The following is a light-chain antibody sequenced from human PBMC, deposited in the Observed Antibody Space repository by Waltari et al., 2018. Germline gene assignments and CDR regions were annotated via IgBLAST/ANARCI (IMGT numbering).Light chain of an antibody. J-gene: IGLJ2*01. V-gene: IGLV4-69*01. CDR1: SGHSSYA. CDR2: LNSDGSH. CDR3: QTWGTGIWVG. Sequence: QLVLTQSPSASASLGASVKLTCTLSSGHSSYAIAWHQQQPEKGPRYLMKLNSDGSHSKGDGIPDRFSGSSSWAERYLTISSLQSEDEADYYCQTWGTGIWVGFGGGTKLTVL.